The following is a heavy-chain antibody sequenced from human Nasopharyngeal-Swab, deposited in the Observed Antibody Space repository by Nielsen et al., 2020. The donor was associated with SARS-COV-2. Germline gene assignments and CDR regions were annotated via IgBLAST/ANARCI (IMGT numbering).Heavy chain of an antibody. V-gene: IGHV3-53*01. CDR1: GFNVSNNY. CDR2: IYSSGSI. D-gene: IGHD4-11*01. Sequence: WGSLRLSCAASGFNVSNNYMTWVRQAPGKGLEWVSIIYSSGSIYHADSVKGRFIISRDTSKNTLSLRMNSLRVEDTAVYYCASAVTGPLYWGQGTLVTVSS. CDR3: ASAVTGPLY. J-gene: IGHJ1*01.